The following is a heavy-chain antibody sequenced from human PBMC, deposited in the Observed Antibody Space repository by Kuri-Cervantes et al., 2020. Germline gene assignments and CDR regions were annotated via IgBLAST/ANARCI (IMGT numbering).Heavy chain of an antibody. CDR1: GGSFSGYY. D-gene: IGHD3-22*01. Sequence: ESLKISCAVYGGSFSGYYWSWIRQPPGKGLEWIGEINHSGSTNYNPSLKSRVTISVDTSKNQFSLKLSSVTAADTAVYYCASIVSYDSSGYYHWGQGTLVTVSS. V-gene: IGHV4-34*01. CDR2: INHSGST. J-gene: IGHJ5*02. CDR3: ASIVSYDSSGYYH.